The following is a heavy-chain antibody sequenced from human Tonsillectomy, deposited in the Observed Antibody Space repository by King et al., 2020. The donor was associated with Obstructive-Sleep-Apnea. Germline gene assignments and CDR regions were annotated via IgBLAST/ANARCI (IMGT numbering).Heavy chain of an antibody. D-gene: IGHD3-16*02. CDR3: SRVMDDYVWGSYHY. V-gene: IGHV3-49*03. J-gene: IGHJ4*02. CDR1: GFTFGDYG. CDR2: IRVKAYGGTT. Sequence: VQLVESGGGLTQPGRSLRLSCTASGFTFGDYGLSWFRQAPGKGLEWVSFIRVKAYGGTTEYAASVKGRFTMSRDDSKSIAYLQMNSLKTEDTAVYYCSRVMDDYVWGSYHYWGQGTLVTVSS.